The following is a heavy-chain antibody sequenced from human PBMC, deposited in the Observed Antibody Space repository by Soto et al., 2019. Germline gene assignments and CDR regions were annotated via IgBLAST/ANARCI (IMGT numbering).Heavy chain of an antibody. CDR3: ARAEDDILTGGSAFDI. CDR1: GGSFSGYY. V-gene: IGHV4-34*01. J-gene: IGHJ3*02. CDR2: INHSGST. D-gene: IGHD3-9*01. Sequence: SETLSLTCAVYGGSFSGYYWSWIRQPPGKGLEWIGEINHSGSTNYNPSLKSRVTISVDTSKNQFSLKLSSVTAADTAVYYCARAEDDILTGGSAFDIWGQGTMVTVS.